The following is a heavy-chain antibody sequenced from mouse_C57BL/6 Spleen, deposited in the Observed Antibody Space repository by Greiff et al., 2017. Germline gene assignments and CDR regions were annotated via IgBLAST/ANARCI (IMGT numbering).Heavy chain of an antibody. CDR1: GYTFTDYN. Sequence: VQLQQSGPELVKPGASVKIPCKASGYTFTDYNMDWVKQSHGKSLEWIGDINPNNGGTIYNQKFKGKATLTVDKSSSTAYMELRSLTSEDTAVYYCAYYSNYLAYWGQGTLVTVSA. CDR2: INPNNGGT. D-gene: IGHD2-5*01. V-gene: IGHV1-18*01. J-gene: IGHJ3*01. CDR3: AYYSNYLAY.